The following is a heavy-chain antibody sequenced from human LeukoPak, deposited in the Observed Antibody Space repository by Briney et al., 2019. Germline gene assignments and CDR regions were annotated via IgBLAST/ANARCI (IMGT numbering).Heavy chain of an antibody. CDR2: IKYDGTEK. D-gene: IGHD3-16*02. CDR3: ARDRSLDGFDI. V-gene: IGHV3-7*01. CDR1: GFTFSSYW. J-gene: IGHJ3*02. Sequence: PGGSLRLSCAASGFTFSSYWMSWVRQAPGKGLEWVASIKYDGTEKYYVDSVKGRFTISRDNAKNSLYLQMNSLRAEDTAVYYCARDRSLDGFDIWGQGTMVTVSS.